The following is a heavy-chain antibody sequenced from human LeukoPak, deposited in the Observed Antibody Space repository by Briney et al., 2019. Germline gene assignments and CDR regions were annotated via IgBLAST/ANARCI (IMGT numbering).Heavy chain of an antibody. CDR1: GFTFSSYA. CDR2: ISYDGSNK. V-gene: IGHV3-30-3*01. Sequence: GGSLRLSCAASGFTFSSYAMHWVRQAPGKGLEWVAVISYDGSNKYYADSVKGRFTISRDNAKNTLFLQMNSLRAEDTAVYYCARASNLYSHYYYYGMDVWGQGTTVTVSS. CDR3: ARASNLYSHYYYYGMDV. J-gene: IGHJ6*02. D-gene: IGHD5-12*01.